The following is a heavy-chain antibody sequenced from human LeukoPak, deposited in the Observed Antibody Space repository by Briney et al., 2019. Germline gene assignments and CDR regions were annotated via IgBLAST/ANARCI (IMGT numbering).Heavy chain of an antibody. Sequence: ASVKVSCKVSGYTLTELSMHWVRQAPGKGLEWMGGFDPEDGETIYAQKFQGRVTMTEDTSTDTAYMELSSLRSEDTAVYYCATDALTTAPVTRDYWGQGTLVTVSS. D-gene: IGHD4-11*01. J-gene: IGHJ4*02. V-gene: IGHV1-24*01. CDR3: ATDALTTAPVTRDY. CDR1: GYTLTELS. CDR2: FDPEDGET.